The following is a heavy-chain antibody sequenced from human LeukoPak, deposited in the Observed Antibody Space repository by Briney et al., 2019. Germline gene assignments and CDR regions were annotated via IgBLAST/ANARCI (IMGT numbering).Heavy chain of an antibody. Sequence: SVKVSCKASGYTFTSYGISWVRQAPGQGLEWMGWISAYNGNTNYAQKLQGRVTMTTDTSTSTAYMELSSLRSEDTAVYYCARGSIAARPDYYYMDVWGKGTTVTVSS. CDR3: ARGSIAARPDYYYMDV. CDR2: ISAYNGNT. CDR1: GYTFTSYG. D-gene: IGHD6-6*01. V-gene: IGHV1-18*01. J-gene: IGHJ6*03.